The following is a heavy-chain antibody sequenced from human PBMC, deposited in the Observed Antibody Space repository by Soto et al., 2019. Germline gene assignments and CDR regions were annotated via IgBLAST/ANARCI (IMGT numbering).Heavy chain of an antibody. V-gene: IGHV3-23*01. D-gene: IGHD1-26*01. CDR2: IRGSGSNT. Sequence: PGGSLRLSCAASGFTFSSYGMHWVRQAPGKGLEWVAAIRGSGSNTYYADSVKGRFTISRDNSKNTLYLQMNSLRAEDTAVYYCAREGGSLNWFDPWGQGTLVTVSS. CDR1: GFTFSSYG. CDR3: AREGGSLNWFDP. J-gene: IGHJ5*02.